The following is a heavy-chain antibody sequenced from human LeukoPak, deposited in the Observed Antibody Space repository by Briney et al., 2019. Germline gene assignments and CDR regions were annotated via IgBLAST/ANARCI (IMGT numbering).Heavy chain of an antibody. J-gene: IGHJ1*01. CDR1: GFTFSNYW. CDR2: IKQDGSEK. D-gene: IGHD3-10*01. V-gene: IGHV3-7*01. CDR3: ASHNYYGSGSYYNLFQH. Sequence: GGSLRLSCAASGFTFSNYWMSWVRQAPGKGLEWVANIKQDGSEKYYVDSVKGRFTISRDNAKNSLYLQMNSLRAEDTAVYYCASHNYYGSGSYYNLFQHWGQGTLVTVSS.